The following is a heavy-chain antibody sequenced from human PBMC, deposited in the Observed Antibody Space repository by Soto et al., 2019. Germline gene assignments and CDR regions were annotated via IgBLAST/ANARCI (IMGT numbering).Heavy chain of an antibody. Sequence: PSETLSLTCAVYGGSFSGYYWSWIRQHPGKGLEWIGSIYYSGTTYYNPSLKSRVTISVNTSKNQFSLKLSSVTAADTAVYYCARESQPAVVTDSLRQGTLVT. V-gene: IGHV4-31*11. D-gene: IGHD2-15*01. J-gene: IGHJ4*02. CDR3: ARESQPAVVTDS. CDR1: GGSFSGYY. CDR2: IYYSGTT.